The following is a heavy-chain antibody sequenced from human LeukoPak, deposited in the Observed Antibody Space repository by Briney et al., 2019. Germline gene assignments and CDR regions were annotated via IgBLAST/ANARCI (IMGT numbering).Heavy chain of an antibody. D-gene: IGHD3-9*01. CDR1: GFTFSSYS. CDR3: ARDLQYYDILTGYYNKGGFDY. Sequence: GSLRLSCAASGFTFSSYSMNWVRQAPGKGLEWVSSNSSNSSYIYYADSVKGRFTISRDNAKNSLYLKMNSLRAEDTAVYYCARDLQYYDILTGYYNKGGFDYWGQGTLVTVSS. CDR2: NSSNSSYI. V-gene: IGHV3-21*01. J-gene: IGHJ4*02.